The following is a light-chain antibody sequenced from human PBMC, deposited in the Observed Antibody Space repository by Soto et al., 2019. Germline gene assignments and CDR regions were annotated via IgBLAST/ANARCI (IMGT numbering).Light chain of an antibody. CDR2: AAS. Sequence: EIVLTQSPATLSLSPGERATLSCRASQSVSSSVAWYQQKPGQAPRLLIYAASNRATGIPARFSGSGSGTDFTPTISRLEPEDFAVYCCQQRSNWPRTFGQGTKLEIK. CDR3: QQRSNWPRT. J-gene: IGKJ2*01. CDR1: QSVSSS. V-gene: IGKV3-11*01.